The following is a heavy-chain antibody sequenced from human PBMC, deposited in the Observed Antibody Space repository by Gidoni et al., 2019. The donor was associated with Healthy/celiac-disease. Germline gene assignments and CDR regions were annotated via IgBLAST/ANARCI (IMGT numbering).Heavy chain of an antibody. J-gene: IGHJ3*02. D-gene: IGHD1-26*01. CDR1: GFTFSGSA. CDR3: TRHTNDHSGSYLDAFDI. CDR2: IRSKASSYAR. V-gene: IGHV3-73*02. Sequence: EVQLVESGGGLVQPGGSLKLPCAASGFTFSGSAMPWVRQASGKGLEWVGRIRSKASSYARAYAASVKGRLTISRDDSKNTAYLQMNSLKTEDTAVYYCTRHTNDHSGSYLDAFDIWGQGTMVTVSS.